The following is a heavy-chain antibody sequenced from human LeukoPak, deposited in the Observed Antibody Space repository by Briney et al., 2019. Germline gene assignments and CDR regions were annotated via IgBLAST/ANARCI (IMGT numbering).Heavy chain of an antibody. CDR2: INNCGTT. V-gene: IGHV4-59*01. Sequence: PSETLSLTCSVSGGSISGFYWSWIRQSPGKGLEWLGFINNCGTTKYNPSLKSRVTISVDTSKHQFSLMLNSVTAADTAVYHCASDSAPFSGIPLAGYFDFWGQGPLVTVSS. D-gene: IGHD6-19*01. CDR3: ASDSAPFSGIPLAGYFDF. CDR1: GGSISGFY. J-gene: IGHJ4*02.